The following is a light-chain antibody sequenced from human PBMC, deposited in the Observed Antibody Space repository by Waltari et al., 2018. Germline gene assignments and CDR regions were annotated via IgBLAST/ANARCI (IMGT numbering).Light chain of an antibody. CDR3: SSYAGSNNYVL. CDR1: SSDVGGNDY. V-gene: IGLV2-8*01. J-gene: IGLJ2*01. CDR2: EVT. Sequence: QSALTQPPSASGSPGQSVTISCTGTSSDVGGNDYVSWYQQSPGQAPTLMISEVTKRPSGVPDPFSGSKAGNTASLTVSGLQAEDEADYYCSSYAGSNNYVLFGGGTKLTVL.